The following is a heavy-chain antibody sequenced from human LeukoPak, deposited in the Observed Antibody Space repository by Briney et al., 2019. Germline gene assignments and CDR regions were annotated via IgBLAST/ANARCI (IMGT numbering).Heavy chain of an antibody. D-gene: IGHD2-2*01. CDR2: ISWHSGSI. CDR1: GFTFDDYS. J-gene: IGHJ4*02. CDR3: AKGYCSCTSCYLDY. Sequence: GRSLRLSCAASGFTFDDYSMHWVRQAPGRGLEWVSGISWHSGSIGYADSVKGRFTISRDNAKNSLYLQMNSLRAEDMALYVCAKGYCSCTSCYLDYGGQGTLVPVSS. V-gene: IGHV3-9*03.